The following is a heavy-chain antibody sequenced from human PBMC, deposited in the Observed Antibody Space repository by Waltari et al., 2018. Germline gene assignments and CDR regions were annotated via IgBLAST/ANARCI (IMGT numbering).Heavy chain of an antibody. J-gene: IGHJ6*02. V-gene: IGHV5-51*01. CDR1: GYDFSTHW. CDR3: ARHLGGIEMTTNDYNFYGMDV. CDR2: IYPGDSDT. D-gene: IGHD4-4*01. Sequence: EVQLVQSGAEVKKPGESLKISCWGSGYDFSTHWIGWVRQMPGKGVEWMGLIYPGDSDTRYSPSFQGQVTISADKSTSTAYLQWSSLKASDTAIYYCARHLGGIEMTTNDYNFYGMDVWGQGTTVTVSS.